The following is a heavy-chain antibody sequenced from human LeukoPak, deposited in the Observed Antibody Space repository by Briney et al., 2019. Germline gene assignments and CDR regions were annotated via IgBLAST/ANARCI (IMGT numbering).Heavy chain of an antibody. V-gene: IGHV4-39*07. D-gene: IGHD3-22*01. J-gene: IGHJ4*02. Sequence: PSETLSLTCTVSGGSISSSSYYWGWIRQPPGKGLEWIGSIYYSGSTYYNPSLKSRVTISVDTSKNQFSLKLSSVTAADTAVYYCARTRDSSGYYYDWGQGTLVTVSS. CDR1: GGSISSSSYY. CDR3: ARTRDSSGYYYD. CDR2: IYYSGST.